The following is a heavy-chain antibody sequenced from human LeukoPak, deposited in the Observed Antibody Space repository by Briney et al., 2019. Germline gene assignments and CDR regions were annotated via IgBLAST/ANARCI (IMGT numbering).Heavy chain of an antibody. CDR1: GFTFSSYS. D-gene: IGHD3-16*02. Sequence: GGSLRLSCAASGFTFSSYSMNWVRQAPGKGLEWVSSISSSSSYMYYADSVKGRFTISRDNAKNSLYLQMNSLRAEDTAVYYCARGTGGYVWGSYRYMDYWGQGTLVTVSS. CDR2: ISSSSSYM. V-gene: IGHV3-21*01. CDR3: ARGTGGYVWGSYRYMDY. J-gene: IGHJ4*02.